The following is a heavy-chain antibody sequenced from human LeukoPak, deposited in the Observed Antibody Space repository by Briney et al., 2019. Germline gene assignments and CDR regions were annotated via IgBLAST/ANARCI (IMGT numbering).Heavy chain of an antibody. Sequence: GASVKVSCKASGYTFTNYFIHWVRQAPGQGLEWMGIINPSANSTIYAQRFQGRVTMTSDTSTTTVSMELSSLTSEDTAVYYCARDRNLIAVAGTEAFDIWGQGTMVIVSS. CDR1: GYTFTNYF. CDR3: ARDRNLIAVAGTEAFDI. D-gene: IGHD6-19*01. J-gene: IGHJ3*02. V-gene: IGHV1-46*01. CDR2: INPSANST.